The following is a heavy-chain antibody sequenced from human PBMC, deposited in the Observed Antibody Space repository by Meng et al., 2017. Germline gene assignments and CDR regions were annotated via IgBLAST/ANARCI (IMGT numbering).Heavy chain of an antibody. CDR1: GGTFSSYA. J-gene: IGHJ6*02. CDR3: ARPGPYYYYYGMDV. CDR2: IIPIFGTA. Sequence: SVKVSCKASGGTFSSYAISWVRQAPGQGLEWMGGIIPIFGTANYAQKFQGRVTITTDESTSTAYVELSSLRSEDTAVYYCARPGPYYYYYGMDVWGQGTTVTVSS. V-gene: IGHV1-69*05.